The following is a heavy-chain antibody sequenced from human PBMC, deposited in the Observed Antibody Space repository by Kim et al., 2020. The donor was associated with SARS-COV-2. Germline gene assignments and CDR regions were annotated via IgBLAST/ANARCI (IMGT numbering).Heavy chain of an antibody. Sequence: ASVKVSCKASGYTFTSYGITWVRQAPGQGLEWMGCISAHNGNPNYAQKFQGRVTMTTDTSTSTAYMELRSLRSDDTAVYYCARGPRYSSGWSTPDSFDIWGQGTMVTVSS. CDR3: ARGPRYSSGWSTPDSFDI. D-gene: IGHD6-19*01. CDR2: ISAHNGNP. CDR1: GYTFTSYG. V-gene: IGHV1-18*04. J-gene: IGHJ3*02.